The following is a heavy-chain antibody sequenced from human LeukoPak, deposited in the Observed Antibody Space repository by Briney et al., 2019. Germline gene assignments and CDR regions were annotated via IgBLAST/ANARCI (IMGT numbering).Heavy chain of an antibody. Sequence: GGSLRLSCAASGFTFSSYAMSWVRQAPGKGLEWVANIKQDGSEKYYVDSVKGRFTISRDNAKNSLYLQMNSLRAEDTAVYYCARVPYSSGWRYFDYWGQGTLVTVSS. CDR1: GFTFSSYA. V-gene: IGHV3-7*01. J-gene: IGHJ4*02. CDR2: IKQDGSEK. CDR3: ARVPYSSGWRYFDY. D-gene: IGHD6-19*01.